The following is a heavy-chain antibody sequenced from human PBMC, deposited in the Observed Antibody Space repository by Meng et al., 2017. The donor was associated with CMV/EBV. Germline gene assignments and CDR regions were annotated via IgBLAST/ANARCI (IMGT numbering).Heavy chain of an antibody. CDR3: ARGQDDSLRYFDWLLYYFDY. J-gene: IGHJ4*02. CDR1: SGGYY. D-gene: IGHD3-9*01. V-gene: IGHV4-31*02. CDR2: IYSSGSA. Sequence: SGGYYWSWIRQHPGKGLEWIGYIYSSGSAYYHPSLTSRVTISVDTSKIQFSLKLSSVTAADTAVYYCARGQDDSLRYFDWLLYYFDYWGQGTLVTVSS.